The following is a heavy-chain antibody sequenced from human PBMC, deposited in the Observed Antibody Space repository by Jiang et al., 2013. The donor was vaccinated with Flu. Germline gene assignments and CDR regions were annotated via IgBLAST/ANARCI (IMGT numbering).Heavy chain of an antibody. J-gene: IGHJ4*02. D-gene: IGHD3-3*01. CDR2: INTNTGNP. CDR3: ARGDHDFWSGYFNY. CDR1: GYTFSTYA. Sequence: QSGSELKKPGASVKVSCKASGYTFSTYAMNWVRRAPGQGLEWMGWINTNTGNPTYAQGFTGRFVFSLDTSVSTAYLQISSLKAEDTAVYYCARGDHDFWSGYFNYWGQGTLVTVSS. V-gene: IGHV7-4-1*02.